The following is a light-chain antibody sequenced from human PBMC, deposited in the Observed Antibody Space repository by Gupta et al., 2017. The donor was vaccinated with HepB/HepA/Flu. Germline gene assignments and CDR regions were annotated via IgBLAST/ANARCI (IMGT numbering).Light chain of an antibody. Sequence: EIMLTQSPDTLSLSPGERATLLCRASQSLPRNSLTWYQQKPGQAPRLLIYDAFKRATGIPDRFSGSGSGTDFALTISSVEPDDFAVYYCQQYSQSPWTFGQGTKVEMK. CDR1: QSLPRNS. CDR3: QQYSQSPWT. J-gene: IGKJ1*01. CDR2: DAF. V-gene: IGKV3-20*01.